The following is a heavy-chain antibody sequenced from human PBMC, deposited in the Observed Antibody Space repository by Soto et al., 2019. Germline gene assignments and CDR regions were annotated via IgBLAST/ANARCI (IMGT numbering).Heavy chain of an antibody. D-gene: IGHD6-6*01. CDR2: IYYRGNA. V-gene: IGHV4-39*01. CDR1: DDSINSDKYY. CDR3: ARLEGLATSSYYFDF. Sequence: QLQLQESGPGLVKPSETLSLTCSVSDDSINSDKYYWGWIRQPPGKGLEWIGSIYYRGNAYYNPSLQHRVTIPPDKSRSQFSLKLNSVPAADSAVYFCARLEGLATSSYYFDFWGPGALVTVSS. J-gene: IGHJ4*02.